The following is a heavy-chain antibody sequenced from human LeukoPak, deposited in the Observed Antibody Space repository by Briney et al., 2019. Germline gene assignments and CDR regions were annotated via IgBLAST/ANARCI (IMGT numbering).Heavy chain of an antibody. CDR2: IYYSGST. CDR3: ARLPARRVVTTTSYFDS. CDR1: GGSISSSSYY. V-gene: IGHV4-39*07. J-gene: IGHJ4*02. Sequence: SSETLSLTCTVSGGSISSSSYYRGWIRQPPGKGLEWIGSIYYSGSTYYNPSLKSRVTISVDTSKNQFSLKLSSVTAADTAVYYCARLPARRVVTTTSYFDSWGQGTLVTVSS. D-gene: IGHD2-21*02.